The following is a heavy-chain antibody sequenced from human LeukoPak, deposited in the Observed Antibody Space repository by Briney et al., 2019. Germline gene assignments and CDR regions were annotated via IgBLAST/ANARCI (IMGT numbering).Heavy chain of an antibody. V-gene: IGHV3-33*08. CDR2: IWYDGSNK. CDR1: GFTFSDYV. D-gene: IGHD4-11*01. Sequence: PGGSLRLSCVASGFTFSDYVIHWVRQAPGKGLEWVAVIWYDGSNKYYADSVKGRFTISRDNSKNTLYLQMNSLRAEDTAVYYCARDRKTVNYGMDVWGQGATVTVSS. J-gene: IGHJ6*02. CDR3: ARDRKTVNYGMDV.